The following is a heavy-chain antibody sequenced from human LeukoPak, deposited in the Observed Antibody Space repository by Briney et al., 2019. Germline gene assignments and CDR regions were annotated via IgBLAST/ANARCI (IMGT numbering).Heavy chain of an antibody. CDR2: IYYSGST. J-gene: IGHJ3*01. V-gene: IGHV4-59*01. Sequence: SETLSLTCTVSGGSIRSYYWSRIRQPPGKGLEWIGYIYYSGSTNYNPSLKSRVTISLDTSKNQFSLKLSSVTAADTAVYYCARSGSYGSVGGFWGQGTMVTVSS. CDR3: ARSGSYGSVGGF. CDR1: GGSIRSYY. D-gene: IGHD1-26*01.